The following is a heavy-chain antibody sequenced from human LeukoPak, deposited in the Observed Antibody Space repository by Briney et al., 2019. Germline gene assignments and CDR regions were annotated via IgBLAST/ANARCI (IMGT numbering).Heavy chain of an antibody. V-gene: IGHV3-23*01. CDR3: AKSGFLEWLLFYYFDY. CDR1: GFTFSSYA. Sequence: GGSLRLSCAASGFTFSSYAMSWVRQAPGKGLEWVSAISGSGGSTYYADSVKGRFTISRDNSKSTLYLQMNSLRAEDTAVYYCAKSGFLEWLLFYYFDYWGQGTLVTVSS. J-gene: IGHJ4*02. CDR2: ISGSGGST. D-gene: IGHD3-3*01.